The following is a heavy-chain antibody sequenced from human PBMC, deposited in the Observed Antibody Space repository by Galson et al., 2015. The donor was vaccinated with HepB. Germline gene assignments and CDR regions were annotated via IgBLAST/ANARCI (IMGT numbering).Heavy chain of an antibody. V-gene: IGHV1-69*13. Sequence: SVKVSCKASGGTFSTYPMSWVRQAPGQGLEWMGGIMPMFGSVNYAQNFQDRVTITADESASTVYMELSGLKSEDTAAYYCARGSLGMTGTKGFDYWGQGTLVIVSS. CDR1: GGTFSTYP. CDR2: IMPMFGSV. CDR3: ARGSLGMTGTKGFDY. J-gene: IGHJ4*02. D-gene: IGHD1-1*01.